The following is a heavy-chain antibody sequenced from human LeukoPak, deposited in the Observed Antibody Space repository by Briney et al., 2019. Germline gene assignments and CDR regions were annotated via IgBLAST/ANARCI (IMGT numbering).Heavy chain of an antibody. J-gene: IGHJ4*02. D-gene: IGHD5-18*01. CDR1: GGSISSGYYY. Sequence: SQTLSLTCTVSGGSISSGYYYWSWIRQPPGKGLEWIGYIYYSGSTYYNPSLKSRVTISVDTSKNQFSLKLSSVTAADTAVYYCARDRVYSYGRNFDYWGQGTLVTVSS. V-gene: IGHV4-30-4*01. CDR3: ARDRVYSYGRNFDY. CDR2: IYYSGST.